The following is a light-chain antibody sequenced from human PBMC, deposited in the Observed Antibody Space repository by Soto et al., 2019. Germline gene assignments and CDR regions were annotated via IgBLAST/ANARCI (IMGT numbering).Light chain of an antibody. V-gene: IGLV2-14*01. Sequence: QSALTQPASVSGSPGQSITISCTGTSSDVGGYAYVSWYQQYPGKAPKLVISAVSNGPSGVSHRFSGSRSGNTASLTISGLQAEDEADYYCSSYTSNTTPVFGGVTKLTVL. CDR1: SSDVGGYAY. J-gene: IGLJ3*02. CDR2: AVS. CDR3: SSYTSNTTPV.